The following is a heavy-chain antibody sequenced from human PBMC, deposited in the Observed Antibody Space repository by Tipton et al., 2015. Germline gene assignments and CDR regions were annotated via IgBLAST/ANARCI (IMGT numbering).Heavy chain of an antibody. Sequence: SLRLSCVASGFTLSSYDMHWVRQATGKGLEWVSAISGSGGSTYYADSVNGRFTISRDNSKNTLYLQMNSLRVEDTAVYYCARDGRIAAVGPQTFFDFWGQGTPVTVSS. CDR1: GFTLSSYD. J-gene: IGHJ4*02. CDR2: ISGSGGST. V-gene: IGHV3-23*01. D-gene: IGHD6-13*01. CDR3: ARDGRIAAVGPQTFFDF.